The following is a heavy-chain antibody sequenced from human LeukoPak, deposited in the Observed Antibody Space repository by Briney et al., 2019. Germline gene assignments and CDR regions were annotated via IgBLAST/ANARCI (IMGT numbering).Heavy chain of an antibody. V-gene: IGHV3-7*01. Sequence: PGVSVSLSCAGYRFTVGIYWMGWYRPAPGKGLEWVANIKQDVSANDHVESVKGRFTISRDNAKTSLYLQMNSLRDEDTAVYYCARDYPGQGIDCWGQGTLVTVSS. CDR3: ARDYPGQGIDC. D-gene: IGHD3-10*01. CDR2: IKQDVSAN. CDR1: RFTVGIYW. J-gene: IGHJ4*02.